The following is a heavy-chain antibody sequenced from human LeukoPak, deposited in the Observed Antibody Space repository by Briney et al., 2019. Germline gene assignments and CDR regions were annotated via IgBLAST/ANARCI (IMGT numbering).Heavy chain of an antibody. CDR3: ARDEYVLTSFDP. J-gene: IGHJ5*02. CDR2: INPNSGDT. D-gene: IGHD3-16*01. Sequence: ASVKVSCKASGYTFTAYYMHWVRPAPGQGLEWMGWINPNSGDTNYPQKFQGRVTMTRDTSISTAYMELSGLRSDDTAVYYCARDEYVLTSFDPWGQGTLVTVSS. CDR1: GYTFTAYY. V-gene: IGHV1-2*02.